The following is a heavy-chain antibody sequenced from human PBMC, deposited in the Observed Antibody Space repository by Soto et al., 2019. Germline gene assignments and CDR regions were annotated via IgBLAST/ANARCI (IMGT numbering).Heavy chain of an antibody. D-gene: IGHD1-1*01. CDR1: GYTFTDYY. CDR3: ARGSPTTTPFDX. J-gene: IGHJ4*02. V-gene: IGHV1-2*04. Sequence: ASVKXSCKASGYTFTDYYMHWVRQAPGQGLEWMGWINPNNGGTSYAQKFEGWVTMTRDTSISTAYMEVRRLTSDDTAVYYCARGSPTTTPFDXWGQGTLVTVSS. CDR2: INPNNGGT.